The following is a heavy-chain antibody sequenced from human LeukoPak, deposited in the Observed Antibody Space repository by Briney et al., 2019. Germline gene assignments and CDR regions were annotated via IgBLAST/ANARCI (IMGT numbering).Heavy chain of an antibody. CDR3: ARENFMRQQQLCWFDP. Sequence: SETLSLTCTVSGGSISSGGYYWSWIRQHPGKGLEWIGYIYYSGSTYYNPSLKSRVTISVDTSKNQFSLKLSSVTAADTAVYYCARENFMRQQQLCWFDPWGQGTLVTVSS. V-gene: IGHV4-31*03. CDR2: IYYSGST. CDR1: GGSISSGGYY. D-gene: IGHD6-13*01. J-gene: IGHJ5*02.